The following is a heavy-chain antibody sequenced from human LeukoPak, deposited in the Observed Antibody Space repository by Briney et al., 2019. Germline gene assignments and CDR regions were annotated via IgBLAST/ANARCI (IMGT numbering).Heavy chain of an antibody. CDR3: ARLKYGGNPYDAFDI. D-gene: IGHD4-23*01. CDR1: GGSFSGYY. Sequence: SETLSLTCAVYGGSFSGYYWSWIRQPPGKGLEWIGEINHSGSTNYNPSLKSRVTISVDTSKNQFSLKLSSVTAADTAVYYCARLKYGGNPYDAFDIWGQGTMVTVSS. J-gene: IGHJ3*02. V-gene: IGHV4-34*01. CDR2: INHSGST.